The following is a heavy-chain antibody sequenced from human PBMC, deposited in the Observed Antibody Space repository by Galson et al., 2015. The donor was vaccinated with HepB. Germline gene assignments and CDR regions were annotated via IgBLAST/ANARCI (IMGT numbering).Heavy chain of an antibody. D-gene: IGHD3-22*01. Sequence: SLRLSCAASGFTFSSYAMSWVRQAPGKGLEWVSAISGSGGSTYYADSVKGRFTISRDNSKNTLYLQMNSLRAEDTAVYYCAKGSDITMIVVVTSLGYWGQGTLVTVSS. CDR2: ISGSGGST. V-gene: IGHV3-23*01. CDR1: GFTFSSYA. J-gene: IGHJ4*02. CDR3: AKGSDITMIVVVTSLGY.